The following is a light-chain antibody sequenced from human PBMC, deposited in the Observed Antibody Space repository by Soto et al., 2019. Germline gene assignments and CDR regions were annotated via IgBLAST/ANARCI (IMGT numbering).Light chain of an antibody. V-gene: IGKV3-20*01. J-gene: IGKJ1*01. CDR3: QQYGNSPQT. Sequence: VLPQAPETLSFSPGEKATLYCRASQTVSSSFLAWYQQTPGQAPRLLIYAASSRATGIPDRFSCSGSGTDFTLTISSLEPEDFAVYYCQQYGNSPQTFGQGTKVDIK. CDR2: AAS. CDR1: QTVSSSF.